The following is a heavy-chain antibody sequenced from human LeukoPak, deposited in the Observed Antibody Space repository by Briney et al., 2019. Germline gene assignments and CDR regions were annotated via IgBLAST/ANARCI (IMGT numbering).Heavy chain of an antibody. D-gene: IGHD2-2*01. Sequence: PWGSLRLSCAASGFSFSSYGMHWVRQAPGKGLEWVAVIYVDSVKGRFTISRDNSKNMLYLQMDSLRAEDTAVYHCARERATSTSTWSFDYWGQGTLVTVSS. J-gene: IGHJ4*02. CDR2: I. CDR3: ARERATSTSTWSFDY. V-gene: IGHV3-30*03. CDR1: GFSFSSYG.